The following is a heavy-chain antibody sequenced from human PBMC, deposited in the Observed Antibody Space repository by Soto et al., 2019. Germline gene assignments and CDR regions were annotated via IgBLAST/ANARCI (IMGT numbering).Heavy chain of an antibody. J-gene: IGHJ6*02. V-gene: IGHV1-58*01. Sequence: GASVKVSCKASGITFRRTAVQWMRQARGQRLEWIGCIVVGTGSTTYAQIVQERIAITRDMSTNTAYMELRSLRSDDTAVYYCARDQPLQPPIDYGMDVWGQGTTVTVSS. CDR1: GITFRRTA. D-gene: IGHD5-18*01. CDR2: IVVGTGST. CDR3: ARDQPLQPPIDYGMDV.